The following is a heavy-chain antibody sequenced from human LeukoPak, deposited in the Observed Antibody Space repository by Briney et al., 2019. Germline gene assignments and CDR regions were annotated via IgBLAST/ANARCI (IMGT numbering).Heavy chain of an antibody. CDR1: GFSFGDYA. V-gene: IGHV3-49*03. D-gene: IGHD3-10*01. CDR2: ISSKAYGGTT. J-gene: IGHJ4*02. CDR3: TRDRITMVRGVIGPYYFDY. Sequence: GGSLRLSCTASGFSFGDYAMSWFRQAPGKGLEWVGFISSKAYGGTTEYAASVKGRFTISRDDSKSIAYLQMDSLKTEDTAVYYCTRDRITMVRGVIGPYYFDYWGQGTLVTVSS.